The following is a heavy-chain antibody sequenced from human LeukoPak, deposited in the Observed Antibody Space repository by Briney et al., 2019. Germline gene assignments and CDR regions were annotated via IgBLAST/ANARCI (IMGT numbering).Heavy chain of an antibody. J-gene: IGHJ6*02. Sequence: PSETLSLTCTVSGGSISSYYWSWIRQHPGKGLEWIGYIYYSGSTNYNPSLKSRVTISVDTSKNQFSLKLSSVTAADTAVYYCARLGSYYGSGSYFRMDVWGQGTTVTVSS. CDR1: GGSISSYY. D-gene: IGHD3-10*01. CDR3: ARLGSYYGSGSYFRMDV. V-gene: IGHV4-59*08. CDR2: IYYSGST.